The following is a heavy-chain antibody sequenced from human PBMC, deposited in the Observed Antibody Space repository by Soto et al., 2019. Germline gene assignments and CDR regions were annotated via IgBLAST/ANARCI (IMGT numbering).Heavy chain of an antibody. J-gene: IGHJ4*02. CDR1: GFTFSSYA. D-gene: IGHD3-22*01. Sequence: EVQLLESGGGLVQPGGSLRLSCAASGFTFSSYAMSWVRQAPGKGLEWVSAVSGSGGSTYYADSVKGRFTISRDNSENTLYLQMNSLRAEDTAVYYCAKGSYYYDSSGCSLWGQGTLVTVSS. CDR3: AKGSYYYDSSGCSL. CDR2: VSGSGGST. V-gene: IGHV3-23*01.